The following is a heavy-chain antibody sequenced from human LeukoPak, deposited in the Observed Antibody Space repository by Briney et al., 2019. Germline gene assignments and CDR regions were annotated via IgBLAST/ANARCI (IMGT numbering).Heavy chain of an antibody. CDR1: RGTFSSYA. J-gene: IGHJ5*02. V-gene: IGHV1-69*13. CDR3: ARDVTMVRGARYRPYKWFDP. CDR2: IIPIFGAT. Sequence: SVKVSCKTSRGTFSSYAFIWVRQAPGQGLEWMGGIIPIFGATNYAQRFQGRVTISADESTSTAYMELSSLRSEDTAVYYCARDVTMVRGARYRPYKWFDPWGQGTLVTVSS. D-gene: IGHD3-10*01.